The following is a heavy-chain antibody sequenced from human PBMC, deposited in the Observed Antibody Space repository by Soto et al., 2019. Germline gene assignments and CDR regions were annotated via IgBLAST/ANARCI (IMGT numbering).Heavy chain of an antibody. Sequence: LSLTCTVSGGSLSSGGYYWSWIRQHPGKGLEWIGYIYYSGSTYYNPSLKSRVTISVDTSKNQFSLKLSSVTAADTAVYYCARDWALYYYDSSGYYKRGAFDIWGQGTMVTVSS. CDR1: GGSLSSGGYY. J-gene: IGHJ3*02. CDR2: IYYSGST. V-gene: IGHV4-31*03. D-gene: IGHD3-22*01. CDR3: ARDWALYYYDSSGYYKRGAFDI.